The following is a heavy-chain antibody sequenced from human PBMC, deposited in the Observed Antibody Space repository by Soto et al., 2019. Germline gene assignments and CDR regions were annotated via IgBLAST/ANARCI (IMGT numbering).Heavy chain of an antibody. V-gene: IGHV4-59*01. CDR1: GGSISSYY. Sequence: QVQLQESGPGLVKPSETLSLTCTVSGGSISSYYWNWIRQPPGKGLEWIGYIYYSGSTNYNPSLKSRVTISVDTSKNQFSLKLSSVTAADTAVYYCARGGEGSGGWNEYFDYWGQGTMVTVSS. CDR3: ARGGEGSGGWNEYFDY. D-gene: IGHD6-19*01. CDR2: IYYSGST. J-gene: IGHJ4*02.